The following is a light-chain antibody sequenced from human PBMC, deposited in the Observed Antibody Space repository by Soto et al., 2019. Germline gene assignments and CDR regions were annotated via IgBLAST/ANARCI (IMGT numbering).Light chain of an antibody. J-gene: IGKJ1*01. Sequence: EIVLTQSPGTLSLSPGERATLSCRASQSVSHTNLAWYQQKPGQAPRLLIYGASSRATGIPDRFSGSGSGTDFTLTISRLEPEDFAVYYCQQYGSSPLTFGQGTKVDIK. V-gene: IGKV3-20*01. CDR2: GAS. CDR3: QQYGSSPLT. CDR1: QSVSHTN.